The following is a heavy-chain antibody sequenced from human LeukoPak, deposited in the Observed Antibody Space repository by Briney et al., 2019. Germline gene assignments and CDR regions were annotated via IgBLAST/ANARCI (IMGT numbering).Heavy chain of an antibody. V-gene: IGHV3-21*01. Sequence: GGSLRLSCAASGFTFSSYSMNWVRQAPGKGPEWVSSIGRSSSSIYYADSVKGRFTISRDNAKSSLYLQMNSLRAEDTAVYYCARHIPDYWGQGTLVTVSS. CDR1: GFTFSSYS. CDR3: ARHIPDY. CDR2: IGRSSSSI. J-gene: IGHJ4*02. D-gene: IGHD2-21*01.